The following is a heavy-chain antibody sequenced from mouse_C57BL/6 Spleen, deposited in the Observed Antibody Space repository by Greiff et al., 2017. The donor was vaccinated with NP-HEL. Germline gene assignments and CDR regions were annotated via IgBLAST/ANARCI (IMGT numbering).Heavy chain of an antibody. V-gene: IGHV3-1*01. CDR3: ARGSHYDFDY. Sequence: EVQGVESGPGMVKPSQSLSLTCTVTGYSITSGYDWHWIRHLPGNKLEWMGYISYSGSTNYNPSLKSRISITHDTSKNHFFLKLNSVTTEDTATSYCARGSHYDFDYWGQGTTLTVSS. CDR2: ISYSGST. J-gene: IGHJ2*01. CDR1: GYSITSGYD. D-gene: IGHD2-5*01.